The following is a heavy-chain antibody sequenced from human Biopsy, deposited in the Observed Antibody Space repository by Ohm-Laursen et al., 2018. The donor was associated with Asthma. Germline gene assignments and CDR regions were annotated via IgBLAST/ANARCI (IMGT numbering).Heavy chain of an antibody. CDR3: ARDLRSDNWNPWGMDV. D-gene: IGHD1-20*01. V-gene: IGHV3-30-3*01. CDR2: ISYDGTNK. CDR1: GFTFSDYD. J-gene: IGHJ6*02. Sequence: SSLRLSCAASGFTFSDYDMHWVRQAPGKGLEWVAVISYDGTNKDYADSVKGRFTFSRDNSQNTLSLEMNSLRVEDTAVYYCARDLRSDNWNPWGMDVWGLGTTVTVAS.